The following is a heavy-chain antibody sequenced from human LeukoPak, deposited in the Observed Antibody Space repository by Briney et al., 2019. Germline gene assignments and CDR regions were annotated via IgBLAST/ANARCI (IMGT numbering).Heavy chain of an antibody. CDR1: GGSFSGYY. CDR2: INHSGST. J-gene: IGHJ4*02. Sequence: TSETLSLTCAVYGGSFSGYYWSWIRQPPGKGLEWIGEINHSGSTNYNPSLKSRVTISVDTSKNQFSLKLSSVTAADTAVYYCAREGDGYNLGKFDYWGQGTLVTVSS. V-gene: IGHV4-34*01. CDR3: AREGDGYNLGKFDY. D-gene: IGHD5-24*01.